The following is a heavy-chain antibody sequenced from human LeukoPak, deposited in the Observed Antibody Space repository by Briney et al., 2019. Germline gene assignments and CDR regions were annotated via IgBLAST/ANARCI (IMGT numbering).Heavy chain of an antibody. Sequence: GGSLRLSCEGSGFTLSSYSMNWVRQAPGKGLEWVSSISSTGSYIYYADSVKGRFTISRDNAKNSLYLQMNSLRDEDTAVYYCARGPIGSNWFDPWGQGTLVTVSS. J-gene: IGHJ5*02. V-gene: IGHV3-21*01. CDR1: GFTLSSYS. CDR2: ISSTGSYI. CDR3: ARGPIGSNWFDP. D-gene: IGHD5/OR15-5a*01.